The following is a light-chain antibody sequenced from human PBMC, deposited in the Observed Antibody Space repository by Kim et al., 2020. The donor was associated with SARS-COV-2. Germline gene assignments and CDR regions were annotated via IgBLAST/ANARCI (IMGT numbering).Light chain of an antibody. CDR2: GAF. V-gene: IGKV3-20*01. J-gene: IGKJ2*01. CDR3: QQYDTSPYN. CDR1: TY. Sequence: TYLAWYQHKPGQSPRLLIYGAFNRAPGIPDRFSGSGSETDFTLTISRLQPEDFAVYYCQQYDTSPYNFGQGTKLEI.